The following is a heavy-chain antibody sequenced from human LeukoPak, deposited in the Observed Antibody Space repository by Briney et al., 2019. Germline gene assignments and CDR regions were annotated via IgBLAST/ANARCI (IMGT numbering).Heavy chain of an antibody. D-gene: IGHD6-19*01. CDR3: ARVSRSSVAVFYYCYGMDG. CDR1: VGTFSSYA. Sequence: ASVTVSCKASVGTFSSYAISWVRQAPGQGGEWVGWMILNLCIANYAQTLQGRVPITGDNVTSTAYREVGSLRCGDAGGYYCARVSRSSVAVFYYCYGMDGRLQGATVTICS. CDR2: MILNLCIA. J-gene: IGHJ6*02. V-gene: IGHV1-69*10.